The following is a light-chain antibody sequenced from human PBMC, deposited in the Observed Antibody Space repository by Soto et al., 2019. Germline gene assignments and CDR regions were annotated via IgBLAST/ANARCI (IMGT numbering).Light chain of an antibody. Sequence: DIQMTQSPSSLSASVGDRVTITCRASQSISSYLNWYQQKPGKAPKLLIYAASSLQSGVPSRFSGSGSGTDFTLTISSLQPEDFETYYCQQSYSTPITLGQGTRLEI. CDR3: QQSYSTPIT. CDR2: AAS. J-gene: IGKJ5*01. CDR1: QSISSY. V-gene: IGKV1-39*01.